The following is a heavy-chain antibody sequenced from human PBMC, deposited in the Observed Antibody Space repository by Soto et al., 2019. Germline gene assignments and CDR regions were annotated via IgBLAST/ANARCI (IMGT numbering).Heavy chain of an antibody. V-gene: IGHV4-30-4*01. CDR2: VYYSGST. CDR1: GGSISSGDYY. D-gene: IGHD2-21*02. Sequence: QVQLQESGPGLVKPSQTLSLTCTVSGGSISSGDYYWSWIRQPPGKGLEWIWYVYYSGSTYYNQSLKGRVTISVNTSKNKFSLKLSAVTAADTAVYYCARAIVVLTAITAFDIWGQGTMVTVSS. CDR3: ARAIVVLTAITAFDI. J-gene: IGHJ3*02.